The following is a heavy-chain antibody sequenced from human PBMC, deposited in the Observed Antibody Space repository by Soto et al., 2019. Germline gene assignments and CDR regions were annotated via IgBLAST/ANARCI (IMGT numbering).Heavy chain of an antibody. CDR3: ARVVVGLDSYYYMDV. CDR2: IIPILGIA. D-gene: IGHD2-15*01. V-gene: IGHV1-69*02. CDR1: GGTFSSYT. J-gene: IGHJ6*03. Sequence: QVQLVQSGAEVKKPGSSVKVSCKASGGTFSSYTISWVRQAPGQGLEWMGRIIPILGIANYAQKFQGRVTITADKSTSTAYMELSSLRSEDTAVYYCARVVVGLDSYYYMDVWGKGTTVTVSS.